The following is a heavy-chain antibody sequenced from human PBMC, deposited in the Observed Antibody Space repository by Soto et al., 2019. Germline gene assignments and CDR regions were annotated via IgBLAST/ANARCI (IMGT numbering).Heavy chain of an antibody. CDR3: ASEPNSAYGTLDY. CDR1: GGSISHYY. J-gene: IGHJ4*02. D-gene: IGHD5-12*01. V-gene: IGHV4-59*08. CDR2: TYYFGST. Sequence: SETLSLTCTVSGGSISHYYWSWIRQSPGKGLEWIGYTYYFGSTNYNPSLKSRVTMSVDTSENQFSLRLSSVTAADTAVYYCASEPNSAYGTLDYWGQGTLVTVSS.